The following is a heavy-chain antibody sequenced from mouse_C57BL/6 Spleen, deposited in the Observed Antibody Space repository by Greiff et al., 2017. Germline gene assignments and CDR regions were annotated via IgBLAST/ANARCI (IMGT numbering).Heavy chain of an antibody. J-gene: IGHJ1*03. CDR3: TTPGDGWYFEI. V-gene: IGHV14-1*01. Sequence: VQLQQSGAELVRPGASVKLSCTASGFNFTDYYMHWVKQRPEQGLAWIGRIDPEDGDTDYAPKFQGKATLTADTSSNTAYLQLSSVTSEDTAVDYCTTPGDGWYFEIWGTGTTVTVSS. CDR2: IDPEDGDT. CDR1: GFNFTDYY.